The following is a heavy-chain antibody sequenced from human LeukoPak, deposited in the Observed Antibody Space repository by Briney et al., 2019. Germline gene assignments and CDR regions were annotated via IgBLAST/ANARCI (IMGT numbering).Heavy chain of an antibody. CDR1: GFTFSSYA. V-gene: IGHV3-23*01. J-gene: IGHJ4*02. D-gene: IGHD3-22*01. CDR3: AKTLGWEGYSSGYYFDY. CDR2: ISGSGGST. Sequence: PGGSLRLSCAASGFTFSSYAMSWVRQAPGKGLEWVSAISGSGGSTYYADSVKGRFTISRDNSKNTLYLQMNSLRAEDTAVYYCAKTLGWEGYSSGYYFDYWGQGTLVTVSS.